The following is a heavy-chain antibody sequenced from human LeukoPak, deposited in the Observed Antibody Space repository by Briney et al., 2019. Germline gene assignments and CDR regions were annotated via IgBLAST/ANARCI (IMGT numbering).Heavy chain of an antibody. CDR1: GGSFSGSY. J-gene: IGHJ4*02. CDR2: INHRST. V-gene: IGHV4-34*01. Sequence: PSETLYLTCAVYGGSFSGSYWSWIRQPPGKGLEWIGEINHRSTNYNPSLKSRVTISVEASKSQFSLKLRSVTAADTAAYYCARKVAVIPAAVAEAGRRQTSYFDYWAQGTLVTVSS. D-gene: IGHD2-2*01. CDR3: ARKVAVIPAAVAEAGRRQTSYFDY.